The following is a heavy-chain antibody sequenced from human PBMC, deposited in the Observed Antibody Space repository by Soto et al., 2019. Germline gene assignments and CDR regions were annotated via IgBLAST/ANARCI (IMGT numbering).Heavy chain of an antibody. J-gene: IGHJ6*02. Sequence: QVQLVESGGAVVQPGRSPRLSCVASGFTFSSSGMYWVRQAPGKGLECVAVIWYDGSNKDYGDSVKGRFTISRDNPKHTLYLQMNSLRAEDTAVYYCARMHPAGYYYGMDVWGRGTTVTVSS. CDR2: IWYDGSNK. CDR3: ARMHPAGYYYGMDV. CDR1: GFTFSSSG. V-gene: IGHV3-33*01.